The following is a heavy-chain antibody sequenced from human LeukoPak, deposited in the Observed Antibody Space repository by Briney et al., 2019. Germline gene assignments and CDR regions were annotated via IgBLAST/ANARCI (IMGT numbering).Heavy chain of an antibody. CDR3: ARPSWFGELLFDY. CDR2: INPNSGGT. Sequence: GASVKVSCKASGYTFTGDYMHWVRQAPGQGLEWMGWINPNSGGTNYAQKFQGRVTMTRDTSISTAYMELSRLRSDDTAVYYCARPSWFGELLFDYWGQGTLVTVSS. D-gene: IGHD3-10*01. J-gene: IGHJ4*02. V-gene: IGHV1-2*02. CDR1: GYTFTGDY.